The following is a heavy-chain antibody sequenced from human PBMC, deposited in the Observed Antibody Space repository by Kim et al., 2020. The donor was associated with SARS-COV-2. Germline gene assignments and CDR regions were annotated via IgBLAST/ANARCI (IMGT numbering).Heavy chain of an antibody. CDR1: GFTFDDYS. CDR3: AKNFHGSGSYWGGVFDI. CDR2: ISWNSGSI. D-gene: IGHD3-10*01. Sequence: GGSLRLSCAASGFTFDDYSMHWVRQAPGKGLEWVSGISWNSGSIGYADSVKGRFTISRDNAKNSLYLQMNSLRAEDTALYYCAKNFHGSGSYWGGVFDIWGQGTMVTVSS. V-gene: IGHV3-9*01. J-gene: IGHJ3*02.